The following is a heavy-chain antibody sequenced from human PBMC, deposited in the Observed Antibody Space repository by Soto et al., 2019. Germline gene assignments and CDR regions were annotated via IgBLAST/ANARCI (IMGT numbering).Heavy chain of an antibody. Sequence: EVQLVESGGGLVQPGGSLRLSCAGSGFTLCDHYIDWVRQAPGKGLEWVGRSRYKAQGYSTAYAASVKGRFTTSRDESNNPVYLQMNSLKTEDTAVYYCVGDTYFSDSSGYTPCFEYCGQGTLVTVSS. V-gene: IGHV3-72*01. J-gene: IGHJ4*02. CDR3: VGDTYFSDSSGYTPCFEY. CDR2: SRYKAQGYST. CDR1: GFTLCDHY. D-gene: IGHD3-22*01.